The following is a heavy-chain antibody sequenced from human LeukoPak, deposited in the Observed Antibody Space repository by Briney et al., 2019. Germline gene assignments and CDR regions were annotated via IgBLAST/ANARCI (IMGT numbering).Heavy chain of an antibody. CDR3: ARERGSSGCERYAFDI. V-gene: IGHV3-66*01. CDR1: GFTVSSNY. Sequence: PGGSLRVCCAASGFTVSSNYMSWVRQAPGKGLEWVSVIYSGGSTYYADSVKGRFTISRDKSKNTLYLQMNSLRAEDTAVYYCARERGSSGCERYAFDIWGQGTMVTVSS. J-gene: IGHJ3*02. D-gene: IGHD6-19*01. CDR2: IYSGGST.